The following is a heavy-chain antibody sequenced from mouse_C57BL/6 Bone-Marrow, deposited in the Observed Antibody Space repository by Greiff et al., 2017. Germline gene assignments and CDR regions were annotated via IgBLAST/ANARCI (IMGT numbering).Heavy chain of an antibody. D-gene: IGHD1-1*01. Sequence: VKLQQPGAELVKPGASVKLSCKASGYTFTSYWMHWVKQRPGQGLEWIGMIHPTSGSTNYHEKFQSKATLTVDKSYSTAYMQLSSLTSDDSAVYYGARWPPFYYGSSHAMDYWGQGTSVTVSS. V-gene: IGHV1-64*01. J-gene: IGHJ4*01. CDR1: GYTFTSYW. CDR2: IHPTSGST. CDR3: ARWPPFYYGSSHAMDY.